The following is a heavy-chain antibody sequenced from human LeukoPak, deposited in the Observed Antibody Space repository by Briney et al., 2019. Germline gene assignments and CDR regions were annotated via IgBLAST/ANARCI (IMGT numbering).Heavy chain of an antibody. CDR2: IWYDGSNK. CDR3: AREQYGSDDALDI. CDR1: GFTSSSYG. D-gene: IGHD3-10*01. J-gene: IGHJ3*02. Sequence: GGSLRLSCAASGFTSSSYGMHWVRQAPGKGLEWVAVIWYDGSNKYYADSVKGRFTVSRDNSKNTLDLQMSSLRAEDTAVYYCAREQYGSDDALDIWGQGTLVTVSS. V-gene: IGHV3-33*01.